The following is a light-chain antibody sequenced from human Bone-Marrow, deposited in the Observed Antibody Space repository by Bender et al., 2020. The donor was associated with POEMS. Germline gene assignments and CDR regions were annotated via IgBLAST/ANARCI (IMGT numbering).Light chain of an antibody. V-gene: IGLV1-36*01. CDR3: SAWDDSLSGWV. CDR2: YDD. J-gene: IGLJ3*02. CDR1: NSNIGNHG. Sequence: QSVVTQPPSLSAAPGQKVTISCSGSNSNIGNHGVNWYQQLPGEAPKLLIYYDDLLTPGVSDRFSASKSGTSASLAISELQSEDEALYYCSAWDDSLSGWVFGGGTKLTVL.